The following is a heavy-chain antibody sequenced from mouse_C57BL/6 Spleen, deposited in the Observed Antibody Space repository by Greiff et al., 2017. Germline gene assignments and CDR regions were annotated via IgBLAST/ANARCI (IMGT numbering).Heavy chain of an antibody. CDR1: GFTFSDYG. J-gene: IGHJ2*01. CDR3: AITGEYYFDY. Sequence: EVKLVESGGGLVKPGGSLKLSCAASGFTFSDYGMHWVRQAPEKGLEWVAYISSGSSTIYYADTVKGRFTISRDNAKNTLFLQMTSLRSEDTAMYYCAITGEYYFDYWGQGTTLTVSS. CDR2: ISSGSSTI. D-gene: IGHD4-1*01. V-gene: IGHV5-17*01.